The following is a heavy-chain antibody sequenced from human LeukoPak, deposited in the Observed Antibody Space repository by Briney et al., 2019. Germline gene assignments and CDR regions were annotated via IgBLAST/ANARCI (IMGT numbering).Heavy chain of an antibody. Sequence: GGSLRLSCAASGFTFSSYWMSWVRQAPGKGLEWVANIKQDGSEKYYVDSVKGRFTISRDNAKNSLYLQMNSLRAEDTAVYYCARPGYSYGYGYYGMDVWGQGTTVTVSS. V-gene: IGHV3-7*01. D-gene: IGHD5-18*01. CDR1: GFTFSSYW. CDR3: ARPGYSYGYGYYGMDV. J-gene: IGHJ6*02. CDR2: IKQDGSEK.